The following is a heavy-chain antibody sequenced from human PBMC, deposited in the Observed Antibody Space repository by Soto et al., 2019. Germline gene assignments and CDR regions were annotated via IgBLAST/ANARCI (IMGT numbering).Heavy chain of an antibody. V-gene: IGHV4-59*01. CDR3: ARDEAHGTGYFDL. Sequence: QVQLQESGPGLVKPSETLSLTCTVSGGSISSYYWSWIRQPPGKGLEWIGYIYYSGSTNYNPSLKSRVTISVDTSKNQFSLKLSSVTAADTAVYYCARDEAHGTGYFDLWGRGTLVTVSS. D-gene: IGHD1-1*01. CDR2: IYYSGST. CDR1: GGSISSYY. J-gene: IGHJ2*01.